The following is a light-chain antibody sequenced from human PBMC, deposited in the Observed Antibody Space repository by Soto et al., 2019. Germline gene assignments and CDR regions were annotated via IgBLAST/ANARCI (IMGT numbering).Light chain of an antibody. Sequence: QSVLTQPPSASGTPGQRVTISCSGGTSSIGRNYVYWYQQLPGTAPKLVIYRNNQRPSGVPDRFSGSKSGTSASLAISGLQSEDEADYYCAAWDDSLNGFYVFGTGTKLTVL. CDR1: TSSIGRNY. CDR3: AAWDDSLNGFYV. CDR2: RNN. J-gene: IGLJ1*01. V-gene: IGLV1-47*01.